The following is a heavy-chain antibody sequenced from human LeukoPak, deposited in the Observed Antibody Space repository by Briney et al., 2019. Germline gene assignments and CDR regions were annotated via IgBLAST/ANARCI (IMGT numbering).Heavy chain of an antibody. V-gene: IGHV1-18*01. CDR1: GYTFSDFG. D-gene: IGHD3-16*01. Sequence: ASVKVSCKGSGYTFSDFGISWVRQAPGQGPEWMGWISAYKGNKKYAQNFQGRVTMTTDISTSTAYMELMSPRSDDTAVYYCVRDSLSGGASSYFDYWGQGTLVTVSS. CDR3: VRDSLSGGASSYFDY. J-gene: IGHJ4*02. CDR2: ISAYKGNK.